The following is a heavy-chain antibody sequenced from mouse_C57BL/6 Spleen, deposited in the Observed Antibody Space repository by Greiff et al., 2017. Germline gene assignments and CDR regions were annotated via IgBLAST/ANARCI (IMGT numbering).Heavy chain of an antibody. V-gene: IGHV14-2*01. CDR3: AIYYGSSYDAMDY. CDR1: GFNIKDYY. D-gene: IGHD1-1*01. J-gene: IGHJ4*01. CDR2: IDPEDGET. Sequence: VHLQQSGAELVKPGASVKLSCTASGFNIKDYYMHWVKQRTEKGLEWIGRIDPEDGETKYAPKFQGKATITADTSSNTAYLQLSSLTSEDTAVYYCAIYYGSSYDAMDYWGQGTSVTVSS.